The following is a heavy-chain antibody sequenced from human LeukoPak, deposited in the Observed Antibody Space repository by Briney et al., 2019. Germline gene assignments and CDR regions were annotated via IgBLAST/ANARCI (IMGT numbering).Heavy chain of an antibody. Sequence: GGSLRLSCAASGFTFSSYEMNWVRQAPGKGLEWVSYISSSGSTIYYADSVKGRFTISRDNAKNSLYLQMNSLRAEDTAVYYCAIAGRAYCSSTSCYDKVYFQHWGQGTLVTVSS. CDR3: AIAGRAYCSSTSCYDKVYFQH. J-gene: IGHJ1*01. CDR2: ISSSGSTI. D-gene: IGHD2-2*01. V-gene: IGHV3-48*03. CDR1: GFTFSSYE.